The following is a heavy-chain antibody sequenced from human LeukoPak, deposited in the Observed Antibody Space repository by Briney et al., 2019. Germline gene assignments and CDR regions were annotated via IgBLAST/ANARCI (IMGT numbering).Heavy chain of an antibody. CDR1: GYSFTSYW. V-gene: IGHV5-51*01. Sequence: GESLKISCKGSGYSFTSYWIGWVRQMPGKGLEWMGITYPGDSDTRYSPSFQGQVTISADKSISTAYLQWSSLKASDTAMYYCARLLTGYYDSSGYYYDYWGQGTLVTVSS. J-gene: IGHJ4*02. D-gene: IGHD3-22*01. CDR3: ARLLTGYYDSSGYYYDY. CDR2: TYPGDSDT.